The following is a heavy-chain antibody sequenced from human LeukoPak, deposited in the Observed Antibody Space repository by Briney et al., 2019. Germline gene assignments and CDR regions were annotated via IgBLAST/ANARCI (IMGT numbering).Heavy chain of an antibody. J-gene: IGHJ2*01. Sequence: GESLKISCKGSGYSFTSYWIGWVRQMPGTGLEWMGIIYPGDPDTRYSPSFQGQVTISADKSISTAYVQWSSLKASDTAMYYCARPATVVTPWYFDLWGRGTLVTVSS. CDR3: ARPATVVTPWYFDL. CDR2: IYPGDPDT. CDR1: GYSFTSYW. V-gene: IGHV5-51*01. D-gene: IGHD4-23*01.